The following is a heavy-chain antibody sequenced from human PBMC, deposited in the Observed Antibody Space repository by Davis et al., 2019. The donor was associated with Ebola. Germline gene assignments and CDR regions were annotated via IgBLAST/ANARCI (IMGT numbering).Heavy chain of an antibody. CDR3: ARVAYCGGDCYPYFDY. V-gene: IGHV3-11*06. CDR2: ISSSSSYI. D-gene: IGHD2-21*01. J-gene: IGHJ4*02. Sequence: PGGSLRLSCAASGFTFSDYYMSWIRQAPGKGLEWVSYISSSSSYIYYADSVKGRFTISRDNAKNSLYLQMNSLRAEDTAVYYCARVAYCGGDCYPYFDYWGQGTLVTVSS. CDR1: GFTFSDYY.